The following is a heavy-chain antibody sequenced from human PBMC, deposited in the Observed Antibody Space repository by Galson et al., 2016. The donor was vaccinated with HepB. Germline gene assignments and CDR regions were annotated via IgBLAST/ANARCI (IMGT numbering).Heavy chain of an antibody. CDR3: TCGRSPGAY. D-gene: IGHD3-16*02. CDR2: IYSGGST. J-gene: IGHJ2*01. Sequence: SLRLSCAASGFTVSNNYMSWVRQAPGKGLECVSLIYSGGSTSYADSVKGRFTISRDHFKNTLYLQMNSLRAEDTAVYFCTCGRSPGAYWGRGTLVTVSS. CDR1: GFTVSNNY. V-gene: IGHV3-53*01.